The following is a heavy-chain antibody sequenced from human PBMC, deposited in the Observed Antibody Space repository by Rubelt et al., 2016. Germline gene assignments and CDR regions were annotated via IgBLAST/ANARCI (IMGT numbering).Heavy chain of an antibody. V-gene: IGHV1-46*01. CDR1: GYTFISYN. CDR2: ISPSGGST. D-gene: IGHD3-10*01. CDR3: ARDGSGTYWEF. Sequence: SGAEVKKPGASVKVSCKASGYTFISYNMHWVRQAPRQGPEWMGGISPSGGSTSYAQKFQGRVTMTRDTSTSTFFMELRSLRSEDTAVYYCARDGSGTYWEFWGQGTPVTVSS. J-gene: IGHJ1*01.